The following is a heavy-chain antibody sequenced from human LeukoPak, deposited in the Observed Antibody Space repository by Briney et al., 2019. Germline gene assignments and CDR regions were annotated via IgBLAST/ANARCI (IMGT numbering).Heavy chain of an antibody. CDR3: ARTSGDLTDLHVDY. J-gene: IGHJ4*02. V-gene: IGHV3-30*19. D-gene: IGHD1-26*01. Sequence: GGSLRLSCVASGFTFNTHGMHWVRQAPGKGLEWVAVISYDGSNKYYADSVKGRFTISRDNSKNTLYLQMNSLRAEDTAVYYCARTSGDLTDLHVDYWGQGTLVTVSS. CDR2: ISYDGSNK. CDR1: GFTFNTHG.